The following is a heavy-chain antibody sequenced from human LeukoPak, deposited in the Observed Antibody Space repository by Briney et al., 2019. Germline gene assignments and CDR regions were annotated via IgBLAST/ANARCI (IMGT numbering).Heavy chain of an antibody. V-gene: IGHV1-2*02. CDR2: LNPNSGGT. D-gene: IGHD3-22*01. Sequence: ASVKVSCKASGYTFTGYYIHWVRQAPGQGLEWLGWLNPNSGGTNYAQRFQGRVTMTRDTSISTAYMELSRLSTDDSAVYYCARERTYYYDSSGRNFDYWGQGTLVAVSS. CDR3: ARERTYYYDSSGRNFDY. J-gene: IGHJ4*02. CDR1: GYTFTGYY.